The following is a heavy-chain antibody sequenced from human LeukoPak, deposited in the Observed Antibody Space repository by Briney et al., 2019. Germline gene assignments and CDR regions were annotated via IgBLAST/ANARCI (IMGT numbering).Heavy chain of an antibody. V-gene: IGHV3-21*01. CDR2: ISSSSSYI. CDR3: ARPLYGDYGGDYYMDV. J-gene: IGHJ6*03. CDR1: GFTFSSYS. Sequence: GGSLRLSCAASGFTFSSYSMNWVRQAPGKGLEWVSSISSSSSYIYYADSVKGRFTISRDNAKNSLYLQMNSLRAEDTAVYYCARPLYGDYGGDYYMDVWGKGTTVTISS. D-gene: IGHD4-17*01.